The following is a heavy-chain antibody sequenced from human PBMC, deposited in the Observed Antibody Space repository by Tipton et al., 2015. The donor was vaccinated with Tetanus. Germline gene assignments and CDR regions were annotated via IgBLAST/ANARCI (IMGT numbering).Heavy chain of an antibody. CDR2: IYTSGST. CDR1: GGSISSNY. CDR3: ARRGHDTSGYPEYYFDF. J-gene: IGHJ4*02. D-gene: IGHD3-22*01. Sequence: TLSLTCTVSGGSISSNYWSWIRQPAGKGLEWIGRIYTSGSTNYNPSLKSRVTMSLDASKNQFSLKLSSMTAADTAVYFCARRGHDTSGYPEYYFDFWGLGTLVTVSS. V-gene: IGHV4-4*07.